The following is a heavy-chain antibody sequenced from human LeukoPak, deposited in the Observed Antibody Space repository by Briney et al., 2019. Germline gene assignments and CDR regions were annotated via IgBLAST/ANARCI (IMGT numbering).Heavy chain of an antibody. V-gene: IGHV4-39*01. CDR3: ARLVPTFDP. J-gene: IGHJ5*02. D-gene: IGHD2-8*01. Sequence: SETLSLTCTVSGGSISSSSYYWGWLRQPPGKGLEWIGSIYYSGSTYYNPSLKSRVTISVDTSKNQFSLKLSSVTAADTAEYYCARLVPTFDPWGQGTLVTVSS. CDR1: GGSISSSSYY. CDR2: IYYSGST.